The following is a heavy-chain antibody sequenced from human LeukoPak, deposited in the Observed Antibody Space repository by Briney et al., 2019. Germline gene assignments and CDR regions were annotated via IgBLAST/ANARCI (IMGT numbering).Heavy chain of an antibody. CDR2: IRYDGSSK. CDR1: GFTFSSYG. D-gene: IGHD2-15*01. V-gene: IGHV3-30*02. Sequence: PGGSLRLSCAASGFTFSSYGMHWVRQAPGKGLEWVAFIRYDGSSKYYADSVKGRFTISRDNSKNTLYLQMNSLRAEDTAVYYCAKDTIVVVPNYYYYYYMDVWGKGTTVTVSS. J-gene: IGHJ6*03. CDR3: AKDTIVVVPNYYYYYYMDV.